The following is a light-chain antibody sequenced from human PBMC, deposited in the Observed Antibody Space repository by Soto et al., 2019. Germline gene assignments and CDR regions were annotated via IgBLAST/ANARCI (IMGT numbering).Light chain of an antibody. Sequence: QSALTQPASVSGSPGQSITTSCTGTSSDVGGYGYVSWYQQHPGKAPKLIIYEVINRPSGVSNRFSGSKSGNTASLTISGLQAEDEADYFCSSYTSSSTDVFGTGTKLTVL. J-gene: IGLJ1*01. V-gene: IGLV2-14*01. CDR2: EVI. CDR1: SSDVGGYGY. CDR3: SSYTSSSTDV.